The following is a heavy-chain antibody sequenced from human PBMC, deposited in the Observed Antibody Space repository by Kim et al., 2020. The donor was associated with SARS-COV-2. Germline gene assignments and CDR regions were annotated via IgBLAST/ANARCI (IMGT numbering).Heavy chain of an antibody. D-gene: IGHD3-16*01. J-gene: IGHJ4*02. V-gene: IGHV3-11*05. CDR3: ARGLSCWFGGGNLPFDC. Sequence: VKGRFTISRDNANHSLYLQMNSLSTEDTAVYYCARGLSCWFGGGNLPFDCWGQGTLVTVSS.